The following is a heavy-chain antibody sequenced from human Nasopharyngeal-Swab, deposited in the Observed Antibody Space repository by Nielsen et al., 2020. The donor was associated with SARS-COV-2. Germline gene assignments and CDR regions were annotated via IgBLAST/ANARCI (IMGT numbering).Heavy chain of an antibody. J-gene: IGHJ5*02. CDR1: GYTLTELS. D-gene: IGHD1-7*01. CDR3: ATGGPITGTINWFDP. CDR2: FDPEDGKT. V-gene: IGHV1-24*01. Sequence: ASVKVSCKVSGYTLTELSMHWVRQAPGKGLEWMGGFDPEDGKTIYAQKFQGRVTMTEDTSTDTAYMELSSLRSEDTAVYYCATGGPITGTINWFDPWGQGTLVTVSS.